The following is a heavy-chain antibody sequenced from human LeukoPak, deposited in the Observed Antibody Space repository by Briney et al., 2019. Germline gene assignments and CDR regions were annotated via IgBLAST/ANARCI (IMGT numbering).Heavy chain of an antibody. Sequence: ASVKVSCKASGYTFTSYYMHWVRQAPGQGLEWMGIINPSGGSTSYAQKFQGRVTMTRDTSTSTVYMELSSPRSEDTAVYYCARAGRPNIVVVTAADYWGQGTLVTVSS. CDR1: GYTFTSYY. CDR3: ARAGRPNIVVVTAADY. D-gene: IGHD2-21*02. V-gene: IGHV1-46*01. J-gene: IGHJ4*02. CDR2: INPSGGST.